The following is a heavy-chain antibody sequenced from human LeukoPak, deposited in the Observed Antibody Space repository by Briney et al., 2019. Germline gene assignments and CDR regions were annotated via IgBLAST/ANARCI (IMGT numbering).Heavy chain of an antibody. V-gene: IGHV1-69*13. CDR3: ARDAIAAAGTQLPYYYYYMDV. D-gene: IGHD6-13*01. CDR1: GYTFTSYG. Sequence: SVKVSCKASGYTFTSYGISWVRQAPGQGLEWMGGIIPIFGTANYAQKFQGRVTITADESTSTAYMELSRLRSDDTAVYYCARDAIAAAGTQLPYYYYYMDVWGKGTTVTISS. J-gene: IGHJ6*03. CDR2: IIPIFGTA.